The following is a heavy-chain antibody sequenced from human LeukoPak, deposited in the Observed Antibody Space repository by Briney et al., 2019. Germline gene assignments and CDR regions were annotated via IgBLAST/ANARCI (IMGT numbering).Heavy chain of an antibody. D-gene: IGHD3-10*01. Sequence: SVKVSCKASGGTFNSYAISWVRQAPGQGLEWMGRIIPILGIANYAQKFQGRVTITADKSTSTAYMELSSLRSEDTAVYYCASPSNRPYGSGSFGGDYFDYWGQGTLVTVSS. CDR1: GGTFNSYA. V-gene: IGHV1-69*04. CDR3: ASPSNRPYGSGSFGGDYFDY. CDR2: IIPILGIA. J-gene: IGHJ4*02.